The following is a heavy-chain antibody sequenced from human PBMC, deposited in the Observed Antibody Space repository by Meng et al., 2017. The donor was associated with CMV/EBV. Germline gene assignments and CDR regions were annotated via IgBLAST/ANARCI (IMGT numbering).Heavy chain of an antibody. CDR2: INHSGST. J-gene: IGHJ4*02. CDR3: ARGGPNDSSGYYPYYFDY. Sequence: VPLRQWGAGLLKPSETLPLNCAVYGGSFSGYYWSWIRQPPGKGLEWIGEINHSGSTNYNPSLKSRVTISVDTSKNQFSLKLSSVTAADTAVYYCARGGPNDSSGYYPYYFDYWGQGTLVTVSS. D-gene: IGHD3-22*01. V-gene: IGHV4-34*01. CDR1: GGSFSGYY.